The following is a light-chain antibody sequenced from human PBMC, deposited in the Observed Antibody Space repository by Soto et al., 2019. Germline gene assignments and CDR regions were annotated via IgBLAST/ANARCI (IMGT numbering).Light chain of an antibody. CDR1: SSDVGGYNY. Sequence: QSDLTHPPSASGSPGQSVTISCTGTSSDVGGYNYVSWYQQHPGKAPKLLIYEVNKRPLGVPDRFSGSKSGNTASLTVSGLPAEDEADYYCTAFAGGKTVVLGGGTKLTVL. CDR3: TAFAGGKTVV. V-gene: IGLV2-8*01. J-gene: IGLJ2*01. CDR2: EVN.